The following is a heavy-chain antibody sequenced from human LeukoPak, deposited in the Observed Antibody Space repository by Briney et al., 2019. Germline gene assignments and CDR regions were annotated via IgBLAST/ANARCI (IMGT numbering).Heavy chain of an antibody. D-gene: IGHD3-3*01. CDR3: VKEYHSRGFGAYFDY. CDR1: GFTIRSYW. V-gene: IGHV3-30*18. J-gene: IGHJ4*02. Sequence: GSPRLSCAASGFTIRSYWMSWVRQAPGKGLEWVAVISYDGSNKYYADSVKGRFTLSRDNSINTVDLQMNSLRAEDTAVYYCVKEYHSRGFGAYFDYWGQGTLVTVSS. CDR2: ISYDGSNK.